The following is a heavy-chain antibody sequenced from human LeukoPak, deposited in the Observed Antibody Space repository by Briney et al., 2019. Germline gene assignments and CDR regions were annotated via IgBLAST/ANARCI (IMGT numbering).Heavy chain of an antibody. CDR3: VRSLGGTYPFDFDF. CDR1: GGSISSSFYY. J-gene: IGHJ4*02. D-gene: IGHD3-16*01. Sequence: SETLSLTCSVSGGSISSSFYYWNWIRQPPGKGLEWIGYISYSGSTYYNPSLKSRVTISVDTSKNQFSLKLSSVTAADTAVYYCVRSLGGTYPFDFDFWGQGTLVTVSS. CDR2: ISYSGST. V-gene: IGHV4-30-4*08.